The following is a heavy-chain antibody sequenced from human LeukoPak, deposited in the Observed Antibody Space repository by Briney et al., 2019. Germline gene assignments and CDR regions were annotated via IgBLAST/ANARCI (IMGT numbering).Heavy chain of an antibody. J-gene: IGHJ6*03. CDR3: ARSAEVVVTATDYYYYYYMDV. D-gene: IGHD2-21*02. V-gene: IGHV1-2*02. Sequence: GASVKVSCKASGYTFTSYHMHWVRQAPGQGLEWMGWINPNSGGTNYAQKFQGRVTMTRDTSISTAYMELSRLRSDDTAVYYCARSAEVVVTATDYYYYYYMDVWGKGTTVTISS. CDR2: INPNSGGT. CDR1: GYTFTSYH.